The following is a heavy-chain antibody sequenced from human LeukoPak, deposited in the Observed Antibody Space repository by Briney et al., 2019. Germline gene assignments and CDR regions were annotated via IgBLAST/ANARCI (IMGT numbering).Heavy chain of an antibody. Sequence: PGGSLRLPCAASGFIFSSYWMSWVRQAPGKGLEWVANIKQDGSEKSYVDSVKGRFTISRDNAKNSLYLQMNSLRAEDTAVYYCARDYSSGWYVNYWGQGTLVTVSS. CDR1: GFIFSSYW. D-gene: IGHD6-19*01. CDR3: ARDYSSGWYVNY. V-gene: IGHV3-7*01. CDR2: IKQDGSEK. J-gene: IGHJ4*02.